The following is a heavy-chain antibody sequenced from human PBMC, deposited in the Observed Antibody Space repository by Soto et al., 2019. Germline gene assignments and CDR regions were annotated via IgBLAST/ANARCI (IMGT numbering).Heavy chain of an antibody. V-gene: IGHV3-30*18. CDR3: AKDLGGSSWYGVADY. CDR2: ISYDGSNK. D-gene: IGHD6-13*01. J-gene: IGHJ4*02. CDR1: GFTFSSYG. Sequence: QVQLVESGGGVVQPGRSLRLSCAASGFTFSSYGMHWVRQAPGKGLEWVAVISYDGSNKYYADSVKGRFTISRDNSKNTLYLQMYSLRAEDTAVYYCAKDLGGSSWYGVADYWGQGTLVTVSS.